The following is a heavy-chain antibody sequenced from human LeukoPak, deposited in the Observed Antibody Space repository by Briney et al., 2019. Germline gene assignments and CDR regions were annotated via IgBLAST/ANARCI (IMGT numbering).Heavy chain of an antibody. CDR1: GFTFSSYA. CDR3: AKRYSSGWSAGPFDY. Sequence: PGGSLRLPCAASGFTFSSYAMSWVRQAPGKGLEWVSAISGSGGSTYYADSVKGRFTISRDNSKNTLYLQMNSLRAEDTAVYYCAKRYSSGWSAGPFDYWGQGTLVTVSS. J-gene: IGHJ4*02. D-gene: IGHD6-19*01. CDR2: ISGSGGST. V-gene: IGHV3-23*01.